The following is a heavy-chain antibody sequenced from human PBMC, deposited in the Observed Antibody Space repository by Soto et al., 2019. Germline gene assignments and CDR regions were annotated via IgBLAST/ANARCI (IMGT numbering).Heavy chain of an antibody. V-gene: IGHV4-30-4*01. J-gene: IGHJ5*02. CDR2: IDYSGST. Sequence: QVQLQESGPGLVKPSQTLSLTCTVSGGSISSGDYYWSWIRQPPGKGLEWIGYIDYSGSTYYNPSLKRRVTISVDTSKNQFSLKLSSVTAADTAVYYCARDTRSQLRHDNWFDPWGQGTLVTVSS. CDR3: ARDTRSQLRHDNWFDP. CDR1: GGSISSGDYY. D-gene: IGHD1-1*01.